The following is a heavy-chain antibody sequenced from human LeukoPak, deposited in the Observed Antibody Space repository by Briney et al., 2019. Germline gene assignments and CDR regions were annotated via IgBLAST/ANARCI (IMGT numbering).Heavy chain of an antibody. J-gene: IGHJ5*02. Sequence: SETLSLTCIVSGYSIGSDFYWGWIRQPPGKGLEWIASIYRSGNTYSNSSLKSRVRMSIDTSKNHFSLKLTSVTAADTAVYYCARHSVASPSDAWGPGTLVTVSS. V-gene: IGHV4-38-2*02. CDR1: GYSIGSDFY. CDR3: ARHSVASPSDA. D-gene: IGHD2-21*01. CDR2: IYRSGNT.